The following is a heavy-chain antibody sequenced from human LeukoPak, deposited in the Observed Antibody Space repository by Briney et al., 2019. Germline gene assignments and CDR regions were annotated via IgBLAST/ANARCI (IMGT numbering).Heavy chain of an antibody. J-gene: IGHJ4*02. CDR3: ASGRIYSSSLDY. D-gene: IGHD6-6*01. Sequence: SETLSLTCTVSGGSISSSSYYWGWIRQPPGKGLEWIGSIYYSGSTYYNPSLKSRVTISVDTSKNQFSLKLSSVTAADTAVYYCASGRIYSSSLDYWGQGTLVTVSS. CDR2: IYYSGST. CDR1: GGSISSSSYY. V-gene: IGHV4-39*01.